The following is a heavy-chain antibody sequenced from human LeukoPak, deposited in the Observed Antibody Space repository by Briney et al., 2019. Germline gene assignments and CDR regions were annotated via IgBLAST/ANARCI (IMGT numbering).Heavy chain of an antibody. CDR2: INTDGSTT. J-gene: IGHJ3*01. D-gene: IGHD3-22*01. Sequence: PGGSLRLSRAASGFAFSSCWMHWVRQAPGEGLVWVSRINTDGSTTNYADSVKGRFTISRDNAKKTLYLQMNSLRAEDTAVYYCTSIVGGYYPPVEGFDLWGQGTMVTVSS. CDR1: GFAFSSCW. V-gene: IGHV3-74*01. CDR3: TSIVGGYYPPVEGFDL.